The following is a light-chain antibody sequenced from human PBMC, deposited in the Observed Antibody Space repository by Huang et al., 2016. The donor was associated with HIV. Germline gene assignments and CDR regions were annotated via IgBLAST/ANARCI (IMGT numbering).Light chain of an antibody. CDR2: DVS. CDR1: QAIGTY. Sequence: IQLTQSPPSLSAAVGDRVTIACRASQAIGTYLNLFQQKPGRAPRLLISDVSSFHTGTPSRFSGSGSGTEFTLTIRGLQFDDFATYFCQQSYSALITFGQGTRLEIK. CDR3: QQSYSALIT. J-gene: IGKJ5*01. V-gene: IGKV1-39*01.